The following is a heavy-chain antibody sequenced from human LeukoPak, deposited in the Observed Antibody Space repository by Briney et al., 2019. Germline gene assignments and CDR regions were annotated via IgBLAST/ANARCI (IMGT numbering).Heavy chain of an antibody. CDR2: IYYSGST. CDR1: GGSVTSTNW. D-gene: IGHD6-19*01. Sequence: PSETLSLTCDVSGGSVTSTNWWTWVRQPPGKGLEWIGSIYYSGSTYYNASLKSRGTISVDTSKNQFSLRLNSVTAADTAVYFCARQVVAVAGTGYFDYWGQGTLVTVSS. CDR3: ARQVVAVAGTGYFDY. J-gene: IGHJ4*02. V-gene: IGHV4-39*01.